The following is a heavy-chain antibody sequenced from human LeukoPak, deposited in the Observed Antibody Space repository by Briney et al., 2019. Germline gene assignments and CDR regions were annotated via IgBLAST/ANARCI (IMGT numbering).Heavy chain of an antibody. CDR2: IYYSGST. J-gene: IGHJ4*02. CDR1: GYSISSGYY. Sequence: SETLSLTCTVSGYSISSGYYWGWIRQPPGKGLEWIGSIYYSGSTYYSPSLKSRVTISIDTSKNQFSLRLNSVTAADTAMYYCAKSGGYGLIDYWGQGTLVTVSS. V-gene: IGHV4-38-2*02. D-gene: IGHD1-26*01. CDR3: AKSGGYGLIDY.